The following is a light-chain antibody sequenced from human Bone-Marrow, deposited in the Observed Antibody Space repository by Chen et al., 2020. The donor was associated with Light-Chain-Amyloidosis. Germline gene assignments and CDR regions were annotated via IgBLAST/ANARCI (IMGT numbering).Light chain of an antibody. J-gene: IGKJ4*01. CDR1: QTISSNY. CDR3: QQYGTSPLT. Sequence: EIVLTQSPGTRSLSPGEGANRSCRASQTISSNYLTWYQQKFGQAPRLLIYGSSSRATGIPDRFTGSGSGTDFTLTINRLEPEDFAMYYCQQYGTSPLTFGGGIKVEIK. CDR2: GSS. V-gene: IGKV3-20*01.